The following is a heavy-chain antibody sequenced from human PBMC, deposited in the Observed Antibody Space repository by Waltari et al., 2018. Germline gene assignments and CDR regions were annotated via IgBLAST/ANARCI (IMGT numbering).Heavy chain of an antibody. CDR2: ISQDGSTI. V-gene: IGHV3-7*04. CDR3: ARVVSRTRQFDP. CDR1: GFTFGNYW. J-gene: IGHJ5*02. D-gene: IGHD1-7*01. Sequence: EVQLVESGGGLVQPGGSLRLSCAASGFTFGNYWMSWVSPAPGKGPEGGTKISQDGSTITSMVSVKGRFTISRDNADNSLDLQLNSLRAEDTSFYYCARVVSRTRQFDPWGQGTLVTISP.